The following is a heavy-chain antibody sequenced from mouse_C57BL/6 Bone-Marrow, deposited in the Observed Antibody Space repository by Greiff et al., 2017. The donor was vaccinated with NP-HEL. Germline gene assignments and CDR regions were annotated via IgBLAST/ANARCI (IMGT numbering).Heavy chain of an antibody. CDR3: AREDSTVVAHYYAMDY. CDR2: IDPSDSET. Sequence: QVQLQQPGAELVRPGSSVKLSCKASGYTFTSYWMHWVKQRPIQGLEWIGNIDPSDSETHYNQKFKDKATLTVDKSSSTAYMQLSSLTSEDSAVYYSAREDSTVVAHYYAMDYWGQGTSVTVSS. CDR1: GYTFTSYW. D-gene: IGHD1-1*01. V-gene: IGHV1-52*01. J-gene: IGHJ4*01.